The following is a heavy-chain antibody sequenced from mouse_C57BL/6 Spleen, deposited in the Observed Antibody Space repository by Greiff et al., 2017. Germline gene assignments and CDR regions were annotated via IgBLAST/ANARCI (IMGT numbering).Heavy chain of an antibody. CDR3: ARDYCGSSWFAY. J-gene: IGHJ3*01. CDR1: GFTFSDYG. CDR2: ISSGSSTN. D-gene: IGHD1-1*01. V-gene: IGHV5-17*01. Sequence: EVKLMESGGGLVKPGGSLKLSCAASGFTFSDYGMHWVRQAPEQGLEWVAYISSGSSTNYYADTVKGRFTISRDNAENTLFLQMTSLRSEDTAMYYCARDYCGSSWFAYWGQGTLVTVSA.